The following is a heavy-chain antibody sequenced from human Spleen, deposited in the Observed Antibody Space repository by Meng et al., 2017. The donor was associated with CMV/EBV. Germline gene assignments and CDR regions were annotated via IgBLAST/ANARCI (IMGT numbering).Heavy chain of an antibody. CDR2: IYYSGKT. V-gene: IGHV4-39*07. J-gene: IGHJ5*02. Sequence: GSLRLSCTVSGGSISSSSYYWGWIRQPPGKGLEWIGSIYYSGKTYYNPSLKSRVIISVDTSKNQFSLKLSSVTAADTAIYYCARDVYYDSSRLNWFDPWGQGTLVTVSS. CDR1: GGSISSSSYY. D-gene: IGHD3-22*01. CDR3: ARDVYYDSSRLNWFDP.